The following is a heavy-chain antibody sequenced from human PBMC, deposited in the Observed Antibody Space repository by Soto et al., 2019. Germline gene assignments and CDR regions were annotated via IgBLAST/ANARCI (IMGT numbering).Heavy chain of an antibody. V-gene: IGHV4-59*02. Sequence: SGTLSLTCTVSCASVSDGYWSWIRQPPGKGLEWIGFMYFGGSFNYNPSLTSRVTLSVETSKNQFSMRVSSVTAADTAVYYCARSDGRYWGQGTLVTVSS. CDR1: CASVSDGY. CDR2: MYFGGSF. CDR3: ARSDGRY. J-gene: IGHJ4*02.